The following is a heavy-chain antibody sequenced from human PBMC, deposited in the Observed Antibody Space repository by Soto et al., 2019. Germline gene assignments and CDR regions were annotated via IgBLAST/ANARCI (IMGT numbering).Heavy chain of an antibody. Sequence: GGSLRLSCAASGFTFSSYAMHWVRQAPGKGLEWVAVISYDGSNKYYADSVKGRFTISRDNSKNTLYLQMNSLRAEDTTVYYCAKEREQQLVGYFDYWGQGTLVTVSS. D-gene: IGHD6-13*01. J-gene: IGHJ4*02. V-gene: IGHV3-30*04. CDR2: ISYDGSNK. CDR3: AKEREQQLVGYFDY. CDR1: GFTFSSYA.